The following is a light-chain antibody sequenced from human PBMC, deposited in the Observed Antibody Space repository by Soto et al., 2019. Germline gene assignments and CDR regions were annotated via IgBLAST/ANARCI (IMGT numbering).Light chain of an antibody. J-gene: IGLJ1*01. V-gene: IGLV2-23*02. CDR2: EVS. Sequence: QSVLTQPASVSGSPGQSITISCTGTSSDVGSYNLVSWYQQHPGKAPKLMIYEVSKRPSGVSNRFSGSKSGNTASLTISGLQAEDEADYYFCSYAGSSTHVFGTGTKLTVL. CDR3: CSYAGSSTHV. CDR1: SSDVGSYNL.